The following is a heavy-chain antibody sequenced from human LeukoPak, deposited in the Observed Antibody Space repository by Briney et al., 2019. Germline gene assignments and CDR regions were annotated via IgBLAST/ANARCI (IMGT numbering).Heavy chain of an antibody. Sequence: GGSLGLPCAASGFTLIDYNMHWARQAPGKGLEYVAFIQFDGKVEYYADSVKGRFTMSRDKSKNTLYLHVNSLRREDTAVYFCGRGAAVAVGLWGQGTLVTVSS. J-gene: IGHJ4*02. CDR3: GRGAAVAVGL. V-gene: IGHV3-30*02. CDR1: GFTLIDYN. CDR2: IQFDGKVE. D-gene: IGHD6-19*01.